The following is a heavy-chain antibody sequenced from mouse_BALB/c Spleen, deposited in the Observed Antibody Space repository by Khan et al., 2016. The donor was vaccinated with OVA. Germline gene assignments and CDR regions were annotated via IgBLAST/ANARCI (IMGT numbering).Heavy chain of an antibody. CDR1: GFSLTSYG. D-gene: IGHD2-4*01. CDR2: IWSDGKT. V-gene: IGHV2-6*02. Sequence: QVQLKQSGPGLVAPSQSLSITCTVLGFSLTSYGVHWVRQPPGKGLEWLVVIWSDGKTTYNSTLKSRLSISKDNSKSQVFLKMNSLQTDDTTMYYGARNTHMITRVMDYWGQGTSVTVSS. CDR3: ARNTHMITRVMDY. J-gene: IGHJ4*01.